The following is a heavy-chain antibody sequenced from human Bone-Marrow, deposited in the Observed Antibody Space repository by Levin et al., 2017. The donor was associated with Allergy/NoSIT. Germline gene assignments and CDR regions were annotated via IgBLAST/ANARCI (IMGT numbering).Heavy chain of an antibody. Sequence: GESLKISCAASGFTFSTYAMIWVRQAPGKGLEWVSAIRGSGAGTYYPDSVRGRFTISRDNSKNTLFLQLNSLRVDDTAVYFCARDPNGDYVGAFEFWGQGTMVTVSS. J-gene: IGHJ3*01. CDR3: ARDPNGDYVGAFEF. V-gene: IGHV3-23*01. CDR1: GFTFSTYA. D-gene: IGHD4-17*01. CDR2: IRGSGAGT.